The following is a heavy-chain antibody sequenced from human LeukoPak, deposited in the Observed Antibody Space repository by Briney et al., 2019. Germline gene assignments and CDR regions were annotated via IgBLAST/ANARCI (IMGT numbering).Heavy chain of an antibody. J-gene: IGHJ4*02. CDR1: GGSISSYH. CDR3: ARGDFWSGYFDY. CDR2: IYYSGST. D-gene: IGHD3-3*01. Sequence: SETLSLTCTVSGGSISSYHWSWIRLPPGKGLEWIGYIYYSGSTNYNPSLKSRVTISVDTSKNQFSLKLSSVTAADTAVYYCARGDFWSGYFDYWGQGTLVTVSS. V-gene: IGHV4-59*01.